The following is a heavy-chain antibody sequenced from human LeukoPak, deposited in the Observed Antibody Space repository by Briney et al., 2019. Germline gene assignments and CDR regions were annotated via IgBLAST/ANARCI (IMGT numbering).Heavy chain of an antibody. CDR2: IYYSGST. CDR1: GGSISRDY. Sequence: SETLSLTCIVSGGSISRDYWTWIRQPPGKGLEWIGYIYYSGSTYYNPSLKSRVTISVDTSKNQFSLKLSSVTAADTAVYYCVRLSLDTTMPNWYFDLWGRGTLVTVSS. V-gene: IGHV4-59*08. D-gene: IGHD5-18*01. CDR3: VRLSLDTTMPNWYFDL. J-gene: IGHJ2*01.